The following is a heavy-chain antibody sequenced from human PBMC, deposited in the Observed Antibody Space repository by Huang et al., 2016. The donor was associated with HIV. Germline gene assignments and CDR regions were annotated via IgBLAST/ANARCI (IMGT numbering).Heavy chain of an antibody. Sequence: QVQLQESGPGLVKPSQTLSLTCTVSGGSISSGGYYWSWIRQPPGKGLEWIGYIYYRGSTYYNPPLKSRVTISVDTSKNQFSLKLSSVTAADTAVYYCARDTDGGRTFDIWGQGTMVTVSS. D-gene: IGHD2-2*02. CDR2: IYYRGST. J-gene: IGHJ3*02. V-gene: IGHV4-30-4*08. CDR1: GGSISSGGYY. CDR3: ARDTDGGRTFDI.